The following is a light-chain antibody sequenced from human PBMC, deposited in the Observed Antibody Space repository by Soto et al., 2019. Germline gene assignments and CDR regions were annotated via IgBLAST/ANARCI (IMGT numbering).Light chain of an antibody. CDR3: SSYSTSSFYF. V-gene: IGLV2-14*03. CDR2: GVT. Sequence: QSGWTQPASVSCSPGQSLTISCTGTTSDIGFYDYVSWYQQYPGKAPKLLIYGVTIRSSGISNRFSGSKFVSMAFLTISGLRDEDEADYYCSSYSTSSFYFFGSGTKFSVL. CDR1: TSDIGFYDY. J-gene: IGLJ1*01.